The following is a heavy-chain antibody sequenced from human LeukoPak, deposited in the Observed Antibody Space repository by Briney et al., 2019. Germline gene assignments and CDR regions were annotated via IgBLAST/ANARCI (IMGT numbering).Heavy chain of an antibody. CDR1: GGTFSSYA. CDR2: INPNSGGT. CDR3: ARSPYSNYVYYFDY. D-gene: IGHD4-11*01. J-gene: IGHJ4*02. V-gene: IGHV1-2*02. Sequence: ASVKVSCKASGGTFSSYAISWVRQAPGQGLEWMGWINPNSGGTNYAQKFRGRVTMTRDTSISTAYMELSRLRSDDTAVYYCARSPYSNYVYYFDYWGQGTLVTVSS.